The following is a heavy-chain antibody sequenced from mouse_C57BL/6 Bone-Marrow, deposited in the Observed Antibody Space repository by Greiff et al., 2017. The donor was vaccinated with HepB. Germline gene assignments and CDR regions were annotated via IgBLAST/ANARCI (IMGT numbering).Heavy chain of an antibody. Sequence: QVQLKQSGAELARPGASVKLSCKASGYTFTSYGISWVKQRTGQGLEWIGEIYPRSGNTYYNEKFKGKATLTADKSSSTAYMELRSLTSEDSAVYFCAGDDGYYFNFDYWGQGTTLTVSS. CDR1: GYTFTSYG. D-gene: IGHD2-3*01. CDR3: AGDDGYYFNFDY. V-gene: IGHV1-81*01. J-gene: IGHJ2*01. CDR2: IYPRSGNT.